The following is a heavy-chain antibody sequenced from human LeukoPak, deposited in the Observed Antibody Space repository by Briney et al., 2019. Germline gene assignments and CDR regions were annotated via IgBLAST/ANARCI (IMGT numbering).Heavy chain of an antibody. V-gene: IGHV3-11*04. Sequence: GGSLRLSCAASGFTFSDYYMTWVRQAPGKGLEWSSYISTTATIIYYADSVRGRFTISRDNAKNSLYLQMNSLRAEDTAVYYCARDPLCSGGSCLDYWGQGTLVTVSS. CDR1: GFTFSDYY. J-gene: IGHJ4*02. CDR2: ISTTATII. D-gene: IGHD2-15*01. CDR3: ARDPLCSGGSCLDY.